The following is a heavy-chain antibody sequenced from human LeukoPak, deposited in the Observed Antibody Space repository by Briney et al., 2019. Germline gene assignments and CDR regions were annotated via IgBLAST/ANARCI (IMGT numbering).Heavy chain of an antibody. CDR3: AKDMAEIVVVPPTIEASGYFDS. CDR1: GFTFTNYG. J-gene: IGHJ4*02. CDR2: ISGLGDSP. V-gene: IGHV3-23*01. Sequence: GGSLRLSCAASGFTFTNYGMSWVRQAPGKGLEWVSSISGLGDSPYDADSVRGRFTVSRDDSKSTLYLQMDSRTAGDTAVYCCAKDMAEIVVVPPTIEASGYFDSWGQGPLVTVSS. D-gene: IGHD2-2*01.